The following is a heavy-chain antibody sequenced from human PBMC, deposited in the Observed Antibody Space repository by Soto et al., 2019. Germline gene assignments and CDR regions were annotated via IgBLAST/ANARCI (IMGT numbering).Heavy chain of an antibody. CDR1: GGSISSGGYF. D-gene: IGHD6-19*01. CDR2: ISHSGST. J-gene: IGHJ4*02. V-gene: IGHV4-31*03. Sequence: QVHLQESGPGLVKPSQTLSLTCTVSGGSISSGGYFWSWIRQHPGKGLEWLGYISHSGSTYYNPSLKSRASISVATSKNLFSLKLTSVTAADTAVYYCASGAVAGFDYWGQGILVTVSS. CDR3: ASGAVAGFDY.